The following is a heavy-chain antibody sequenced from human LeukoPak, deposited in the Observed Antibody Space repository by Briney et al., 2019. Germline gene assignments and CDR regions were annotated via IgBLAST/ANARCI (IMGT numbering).Heavy chain of an antibody. CDR3: ASSKRGTYRFDAYDI. CDR2: IRKDGKEI. CDR1: GFTFSSYW. D-gene: IGHD3-16*02. V-gene: IGHV3-7*01. Sequence: PGESLRLSCAASGFTFSSYWMSWVRQAPGKGLEWVANIRKDGKEIDYVDSVKGRFTISSDHAKRSINLQMSSLRVEDTAVYYCASSKRGTYRFDAYDIWGQGTMVTVSS. J-gene: IGHJ3*02.